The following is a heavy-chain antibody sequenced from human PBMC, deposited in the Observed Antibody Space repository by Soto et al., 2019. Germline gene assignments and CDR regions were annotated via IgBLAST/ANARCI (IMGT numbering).Heavy chain of an antibody. D-gene: IGHD5-12*01. Sequence: PPETLSPTCTVFGGSISPYYWSWIRQAPGKGLEWIGYIYYAGSTSYNPSLKGRVTISLETSKSQFSLRLSSVTAADTAFYYCARDVDRTSHLNWFDPWGQGVMVTVSS. CDR1: GGSISPYY. J-gene: IGHJ5*02. CDR3: ARDVDRTSHLNWFDP. V-gene: IGHV4-59*12. CDR2: IYYAGST.